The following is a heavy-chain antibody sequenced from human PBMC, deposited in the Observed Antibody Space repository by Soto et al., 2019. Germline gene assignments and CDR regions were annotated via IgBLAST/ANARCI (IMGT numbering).Heavy chain of an antibody. CDR2: ISYDGSNK. Sequence: QVQLVESGGGVVQPGRSLRLSCAASGFTFSSYGMHWVRQAPGKGLEWVAVISYDGSNKYYADSVKGRFTISRDNSKNTLSLQITSLRAKATAVYYCAKGSVYSSSGRRFDPWVKGTLVTVSS. CDR1: GFTFSSYG. V-gene: IGHV3-30*18. J-gene: IGHJ5*02. D-gene: IGHD6-13*01. CDR3: AKGSVYSSSGRRFDP.